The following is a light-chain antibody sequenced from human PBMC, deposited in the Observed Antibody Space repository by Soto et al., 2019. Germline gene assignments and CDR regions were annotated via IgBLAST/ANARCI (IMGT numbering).Light chain of an antibody. CDR2: EVS. CDR3: ISYAGSNNWV. J-gene: IGLJ3*02. V-gene: IGLV2-8*01. CDR1: SSDVGGYNY. Sequence: QSALTQPPSASGSPGQSVTISCTGTSSDVGGYNYDSWYQQHPGKAPKLMIYEVSKRPSGVPDRFSGSKSGNTASLTVSGLQAEDEADYYCISYAGSNNWVFGGGTKLTVL.